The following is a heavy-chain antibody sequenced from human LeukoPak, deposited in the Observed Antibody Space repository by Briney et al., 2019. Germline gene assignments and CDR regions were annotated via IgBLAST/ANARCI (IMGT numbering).Heavy chain of an antibody. J-gene: IGHJ4*02. Sequence: ASVKVSCRASGGTFSSYAISWVRQAPGQGLEWMGGIIPIFGTANYAQKFQGRVTITADKSTSTAYMELSSLRSEDTAVYYCARESDGYSAPFDYWGQGTLVTVSS. D-gene: IGHD5-24*01. CDR2: IIPIFGTA. CDR3: ARESDGYSAPFDY. CDR1: GGTFSSYA. V-gene: IGHV1-69*06.